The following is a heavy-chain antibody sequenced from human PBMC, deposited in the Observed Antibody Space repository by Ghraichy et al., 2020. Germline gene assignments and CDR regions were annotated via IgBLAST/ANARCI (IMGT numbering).Heavy chain of an antibody. V-gene: IGHV3-21*01. CDR2: ISSSSSYI. CDR3: ARDGQDIVVVPAADAFDI. D-gene: IGHD2-2*01. J-gene: IGHJ3*02. CDR1: GFTFSSYS. Sequence: ETLSLTCAASGFTFSSYSMNWVRQAPGKGLEWVSSISSSSSYIYYADSVKGRFTISRDNAKNSLYLQMNSLRAEDTAVYYCARDGQDIVVVPAADAFDIWGQGTMVTVSS.